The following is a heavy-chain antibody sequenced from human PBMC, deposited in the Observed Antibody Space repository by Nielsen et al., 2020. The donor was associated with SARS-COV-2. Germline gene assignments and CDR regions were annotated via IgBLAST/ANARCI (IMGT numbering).Heavy chain of an antibody. CDR2: INGSGGAT. J-gene: IGHJ4*02. V-gene: IGHV3-23*01. CDR1: GFTFSNYA. CDR3: ARPGTGDRASLNY. Sequence: GESRKISCAASGFTFSNYAMSWVRQAPGKGLEWVSGINGSGGATYYADSVKGRFTISRDNSKNTLYLQMNSLRAEDTAVYYCARPGTGDRASLNYWGQGTLVTVSS. D-gene: IGHD7-27*01.